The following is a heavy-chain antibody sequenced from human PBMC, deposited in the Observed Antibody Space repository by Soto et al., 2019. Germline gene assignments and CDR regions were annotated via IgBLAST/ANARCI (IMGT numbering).Heavy chain of an antibody. J-gene: IGHJ4*02. V-gene: IGHV3-9*01. Sequence: GGSLRLSCAASGFTIDDYAMHWVRQAPGKGLEWVSGISWNSGSTGYADSVKGRFTISRDNSKNTLYLQMNSLRAEDTAVYYCAKMYYYDSSGYYFGYWGQGTLVTVSS. D-gene: IGHD3-22*01. CDR1: GFTIDDYA. CDR3: AKMYYYDSSGYYFGY. CDR2: ISWNSGST.